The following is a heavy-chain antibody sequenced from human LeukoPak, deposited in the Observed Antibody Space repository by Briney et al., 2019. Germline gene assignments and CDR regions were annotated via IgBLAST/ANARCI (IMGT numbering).Heavy chain of an antibody. J-gene: IGHJ6*03. D-gene: IGHD3-10*01. CDR3: ARHPSMVRGVNYYYMDV. CDR2: IYYSGST. CDR1: GGSISSTSYY. V-gene: IGHV4-39*01. Sequence: SETLSLTCVVSGGSISSTSYYWGWIRQPPGKGLEWIGSIYYSGSTYYNPSLKSRVTISVDTSKNQFSLKLSSVTAADTAVYYCARHPSMVRGVNYYYMDVWGKGTTVTISS.